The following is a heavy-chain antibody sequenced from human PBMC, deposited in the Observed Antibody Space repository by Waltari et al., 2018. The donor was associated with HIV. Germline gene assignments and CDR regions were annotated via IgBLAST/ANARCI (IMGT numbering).Heavy chain of an antibody. CDR2: IYYSGTA. Sequence: QLHLQESGPGLVKPSETLSLTCSVSGASIRSSSYYWALIRQPPGKGLEWIGAIYYSGTAYYNPSVKGRVSASLDASKNERSLKLTSVTATDTALYYCARLRFHSLYYFDSWGPGILVTVSS. V-gene: IGHV4-39*01. J-gene: IGHJ4*02. CDR3: ARLRFHSLYYFDS. CDR1: GASIRSSSYY. D-gene: IGHD3-16*01.